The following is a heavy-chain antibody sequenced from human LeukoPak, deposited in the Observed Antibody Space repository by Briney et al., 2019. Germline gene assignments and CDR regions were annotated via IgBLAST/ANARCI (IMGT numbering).Heavy chain of an antibody. V-gene: IGHV4-4*07. CDR2: IYTSGST. CDR3: ASSAVVVISHEYFQH. Sequence: PSETLSLTCTVSGGSISSYYWSWIRQPAGKGLEWIGRIYTSGSTNYNPSLKSRVTMSVHTSKNQFSLKLSSVTAADTAVYYCASSAVVVISHEYFQHWGQGTLSPSPQ. J-gene: IGHJ1*01. D-gene: IGHD3-22*01. CDR1: GGSISSYY.